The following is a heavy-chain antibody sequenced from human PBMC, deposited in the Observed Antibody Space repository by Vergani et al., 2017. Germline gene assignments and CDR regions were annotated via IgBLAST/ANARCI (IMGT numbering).Heavy chain of an antibody. Sequence: QVQLVESGGGVVQPGRSLRLSCAESGFTFNQYSMHWVRQAPGKGLEWVAVTWYDGNNKQYAESVKGRFTISRDNSKSTMYLQMNSLRDEDTGVYYCARDLRLLYNRFDPWGQGTLVTVSS. CDR2: TWYDGNNK. CDR3: ARDLRLLYNRFDP. D-gene: IGHD1-14*01. CDR1: GFTFNQYS. V-gene: IGHV3-33*01. J-gene: IGHJ5*02.